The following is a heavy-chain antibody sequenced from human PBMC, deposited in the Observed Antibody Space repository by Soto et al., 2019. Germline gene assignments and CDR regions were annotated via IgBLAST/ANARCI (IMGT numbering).Heavy chain of an antibody. CDR1: GYTFTSYG. V-gene: IGHV1-18*01. D-gene: IGHD6-25*01. CDR2: INAYNGNT. Sequence: ASVKVSCKASGYTFTSYGISWVRQAPGQGLEWMGWINAYNGNTNYAQKLQGRVTMTTDTSTSTAYMELRSLRSDDTAVYYCARGIAAVVRALPDYWGQGTLVTVSS. J-gene: IGHJ4*02. CDR3: ARGIAAVVRALPDY.